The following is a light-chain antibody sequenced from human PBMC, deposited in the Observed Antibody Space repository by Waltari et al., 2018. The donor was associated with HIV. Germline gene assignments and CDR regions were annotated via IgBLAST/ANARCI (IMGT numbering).Light chain of an antibody. CDR1: QSIRNE. CDR2: SAS. Sequence: DIQMTQAPSSLSASAGDTVNITCRASQSIRNELVWNHQKPGKAPKLLIYSASGLQSGVPSRFSGTGSGTDFTLSINSLQPDDFATYFCQQTYKTPFTFGGGTMVEIK. CDR3: QQTYKTPFT. V-gene: IGKV1-39*01. J-gene: IGKJ4*01.